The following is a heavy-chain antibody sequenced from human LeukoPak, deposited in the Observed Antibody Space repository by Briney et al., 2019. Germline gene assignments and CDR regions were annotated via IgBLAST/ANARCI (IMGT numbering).Heavy chain of an antibody. V-gene: IGHV3-30*02. CDR3: AKSAVRGVPVLGN. Sequence: PGGSLRLSCVASGFTFSTYGMHWVRQAPGKGLEWVAFLRYDGSNKFYADSVKGRFTISRDNSKNTLYLQITSLRAEDTAVYYCAKSAVRGVPVLGNWGQGTLVTVSS. D-gene: IGHD3-3*01. CDR2: LRYDGSNK. CDR1: GFTFSTYG. J-gene: IGHJ4*02.